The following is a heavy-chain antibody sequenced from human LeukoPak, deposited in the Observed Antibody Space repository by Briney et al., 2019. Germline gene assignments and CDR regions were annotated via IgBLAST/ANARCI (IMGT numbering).Heavy chain of an antibody. Sequence: GGSLRLSRAASGFSFSGFEMSWVRQAPGKGPEWVSSISSRVTSVYYADSVKGRFTISRDNAKNSLYLQMNSLRAEDTAVYYCARRYCSSTDCLFDYWGQGTLVIVSS. CDR2: ISSRVTSV. D-gene: IGHD2-2*01. J-gene: IGHJ4*02. CDR3: ARRYCSSTDCLFDY. V-gene: IGHV3-48*03. CDR1: GFSFSGFE.